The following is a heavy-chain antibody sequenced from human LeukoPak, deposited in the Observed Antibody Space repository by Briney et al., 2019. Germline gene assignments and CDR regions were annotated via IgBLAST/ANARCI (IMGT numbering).Heavy chain of an antibody. CDR3: ARMTAHAFDI. D-gene: IGHD2-21*02. CDR1: GFTFSSYW. J-gene: IGHJ3*02. Sequence: PEGSLRLSCAASGFTFSSYWMHWVRQAPGKGLAWVSCINGDGGRTNYADSVKGRFTISRDNAKNTLYLQMNSLRAEDTAVYYCARMTAHAFDIWGQGTMVTVSS. CDR2: INGDGGRT. V-gene: IGHV3-74*01.